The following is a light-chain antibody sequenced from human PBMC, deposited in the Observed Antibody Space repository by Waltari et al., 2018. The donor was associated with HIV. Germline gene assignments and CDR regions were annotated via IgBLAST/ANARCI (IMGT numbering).Light chain of an antibody. CDR2: EVT. CDR3: SSYARTNNFYCL. V-gene: IGLV2-8*01. CDR1: SSDIGGYNY. Sequence: QSALTQPPSASGSPGQSVTISCTGTSSDIGGYNYVSWYQQHPGKAPKLIMTEVTKRPSGFPLRFSGSRPGNTASPTVSGLQAEDEAHYYCSSYARTNNFYCLVGGGTALTVL. J-gene: IGLJ2*01.